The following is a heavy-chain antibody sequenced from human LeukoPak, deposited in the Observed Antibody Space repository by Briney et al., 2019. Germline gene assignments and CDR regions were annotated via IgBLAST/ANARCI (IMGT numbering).Heavy chain of an antibody. Sequence: PGGSLRLSCVASGFSFDSYWMNWVRQAPGRGLEWVANINHDATEKYYVDSVKGRFTISRDKSKNTLYLQMNSLRVEDTAVYYCRTWLPEYFLGYWGQGSLVTVSP. J-gene: IGHJ4*02. CDR3: RTWLPEYFLGY. D-gene: IGHD3-16*01. CDR1: GFSFDSYW. CDR2: INHDATEK. V-gene: IGHV3-7*03.